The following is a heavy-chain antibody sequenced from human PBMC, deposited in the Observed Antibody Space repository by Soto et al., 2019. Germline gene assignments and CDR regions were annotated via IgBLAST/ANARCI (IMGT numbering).Heavy chain of an antibody. CDR3: AKVLSTYYYDSSGYYRSYFDY. V-gene: IGHV3-23*01. CDR1: GFTFSSYA. Sequence: EVQLLESGGGLVQPGGSLRLSCAASGFTFSSYAMSWVRQAPGKGLEWVSAISGSGGSTYYADSVKGRFTISRDNSKNTLYLQMNSLRAEDTAVYYCAKVLSTYYYDSSGYYRSYFDYWGQGTLVTVSS. J-gene: IGHJ4*02. CDR2: ISGSGGST. D-gene: IGHD3-22*01.